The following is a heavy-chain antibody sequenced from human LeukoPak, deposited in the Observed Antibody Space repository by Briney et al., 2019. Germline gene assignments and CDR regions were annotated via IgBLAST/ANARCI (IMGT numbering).Heavy chain of an antibody. J-gene: IGHJ4*02. CDR2: IYTTGNT. Sequence: SETLSLTCSVSGGSISSYYWSWIRQPAGKGREWIGRIYTTGNTDYNPSLKSRVTMSVDTSKNQFSLNLSSVTAADTAVYYCARDARGWSGFDYWGRGTLVTVSS. CDR3: ARDARGWSGFDY. V-gene: IGHV4-4*07. CDR1: GGSISSYY. D-gene: IGHD3-3*01.